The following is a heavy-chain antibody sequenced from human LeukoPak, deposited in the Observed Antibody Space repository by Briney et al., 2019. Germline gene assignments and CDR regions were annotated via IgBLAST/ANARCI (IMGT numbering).Heavy chain of an antibody. Sequence: SETLSLTCTVSGGSISSSSYYWGWIRQPPGKGLEGIGSIYYSGSTYYNPSLKSRVTISVDTSKNQFSLKLSSVTAADTAVYYCARDSTYVEMATIVYFDYWGQGTLVTVSS. CDR2: IYYSGST. CDR1: GGSISSSSYY. D-gene: IGHD5-24*01. J-gene: IGHJ4*02. CDR3: ARDSTYVEMATIVYFDY. V-gene: IGHV4-39*07.